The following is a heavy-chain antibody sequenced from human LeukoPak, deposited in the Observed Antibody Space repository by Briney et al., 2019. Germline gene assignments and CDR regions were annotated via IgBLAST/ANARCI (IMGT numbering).Heavy chain of an antibody. D-gene: IGHD3-10*01. CDR1: GFTFSSYA. V-gene: IGHV3-23*01. Sequence: PGGSLRLSCAASGFTFSSYAMSWVRQAPGKGLEWVSAISGSGGSKYYADSVKGRFTISRDNSKNTLYLQMNSLRAEDTAVYYCARAMVRGVIFDYWGQGTLVTVSS. CDR2: ISGSGGSK. CDR3: ARAMVRGVIFDY. J-gene: IGHJ4*02.